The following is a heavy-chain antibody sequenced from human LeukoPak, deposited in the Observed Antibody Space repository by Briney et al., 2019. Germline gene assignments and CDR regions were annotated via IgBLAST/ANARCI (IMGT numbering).Heavy chain of an antibody. CDR1: GFPFNTQD. CDR3: GKGRVNE. Sequence: GGSLRLSCAASGFPFNTQDMRWVRQAPGKGLEWVSSIHADGVGTFYADSVRGRFTISRDNSKNTLDLQMNSLRVEDTAVYYCGKGRVNEWGQGTLVTVSS. CDR2: IHADGVGT. J-gene: IGHJ4*02. V-gene: IGHV3-23*01.